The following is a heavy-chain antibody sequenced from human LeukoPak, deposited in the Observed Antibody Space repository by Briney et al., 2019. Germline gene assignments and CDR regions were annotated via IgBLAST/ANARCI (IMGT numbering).Heavy chain of an antibody. Sequence: TSETLSLTCTVSGDSINSYYWSCIRQPPGKGLEWIGYIYSSGSANYNPSLKSRVTMSVDTSKNQFSLKLSSVTAADTAVYYCARRNDWHDAWGQGTLVTVSS. CDR1: GDSINSYY. CDR2: IYSSGSA. CDR3: ARRNDWHDA. J-gene: IGHJ5*02. V-gene: IGHV4-59*08.